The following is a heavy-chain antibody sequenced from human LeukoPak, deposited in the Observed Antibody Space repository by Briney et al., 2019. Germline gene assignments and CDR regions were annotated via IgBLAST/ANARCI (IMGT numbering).Heavy chain of an antibody. D-gene: IGHD2-21*02. CDR3: AKCGGDYSYYFDY. J-gene: IGHJ4*02. CDR2: NSGSVGIT. V-gene: IGHV3-23*01. CDR1: GFIFCSYD. Sequence: GGSLSLFCGASGFIFCSYDMRWVRRSPGEGLEWVSANSGSVGITYYADCVKGRFTISRDNSKNTPYVKMNSLRAEDTAVYYCAKCGGDYSYYFDYWGQGTLVTVSS.